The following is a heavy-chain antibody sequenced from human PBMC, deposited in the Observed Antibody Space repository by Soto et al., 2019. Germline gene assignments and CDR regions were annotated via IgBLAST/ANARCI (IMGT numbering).Heavy chain of an antibody. J-gene: IGHJ5*02. CDR2: ISAYNGNT. Sequence: GASVKVSCKASGYTFTSYGISWVRRAPGQGLEWMGWISAYNGNTNYAQKLQGRVTMTTDTSTSTAYMELRSLRSDDTAVYYCARDPNTYSSYNWFDPWGQGTLVTVSS. V-gene: IGHV1-18*01. CDR1: GYTFTSYG. CDR3: ARDPNTYSSYNWFDP. D-gene: IGHD6-6*01.